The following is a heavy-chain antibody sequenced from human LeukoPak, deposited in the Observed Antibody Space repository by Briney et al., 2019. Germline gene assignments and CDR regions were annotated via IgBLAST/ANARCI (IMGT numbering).Heavy chain of an antibody. J-gene: IGHJ3*02. Sequence: GGSLRLSCAASGFTFEIYWMSWVRQAPGKGLEWVANIRKDGSEKNYVDSAKGRLTISRDNAKNSLYLQMNSLRADDTALYYCARHWEGVESDAFDIWGQGRMVTVSS. CDR2: IRKDGSEK. V-gene: IGHV3-7*04. D-gene: IGHD1-26*01. CDR1: GFTFEIYW. CDR3: ARHWEGVESDAFDI.